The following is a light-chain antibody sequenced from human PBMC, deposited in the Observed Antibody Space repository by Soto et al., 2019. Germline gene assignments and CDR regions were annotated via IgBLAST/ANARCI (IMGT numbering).Light chain of an antibody. CDR3: QQYGSSPWT. CDR1: QSVSSTY. J-gene: IGKJ1*01. Sequence: NVFIQYKRTLSFSPGERATLSCRASQSVSSTYLAWYQHKPGQAPRLLIYGAFSRATGIPGRFSGSGSGTDFTLTITRLEPEDFAVYYCQQYGSSPWTFGQGTKV. V-gene: IGKV3-20*01. CDR2: GAF.